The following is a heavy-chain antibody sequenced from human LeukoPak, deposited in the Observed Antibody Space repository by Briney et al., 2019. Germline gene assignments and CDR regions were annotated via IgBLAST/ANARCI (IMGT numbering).Heavy chain of an antibody. Sequence: PGGSLRLSCAASGFIFSNAWMNWVRQAPGKGLEWVGHIKSKTDGGTTDYAAPVKGRFTISRDDSKNTLYLQMSNLRAEDTAVYFCARGGGLDVWGQGATVTVSS. V-gene: IGHV3-15*07. CDR3: ARGGGLDV. CDR1: GFIFSNAW. D-gene: IGHD3-16*01. J-gene: IGHJ6*02. CDR2: IKSKTDGGTT.